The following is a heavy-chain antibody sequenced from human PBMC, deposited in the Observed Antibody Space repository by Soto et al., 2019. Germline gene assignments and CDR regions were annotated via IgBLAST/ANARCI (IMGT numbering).Heavy chain of an antibody. V-gene: IGHV4-61*01. CDR3: ARDDGTYYDKNWYFDL. CDR1: GGSVSSGSYY. CDR2: IYYSGST. D-gene: IGHD3-22*01. Sequence: QVQLQESGPGLVKPSETLSLTCTVSGGSVSSGSYYWSWIRQPPGKGLEWIGYIYYSGSTNYNPSPKSRVTISVDTSKNQFSLKLSSVTAADTAVYYCARDDGTYYDKNWYFDLWGRGTLVTVSS. J-gene: IGHJ2*01.